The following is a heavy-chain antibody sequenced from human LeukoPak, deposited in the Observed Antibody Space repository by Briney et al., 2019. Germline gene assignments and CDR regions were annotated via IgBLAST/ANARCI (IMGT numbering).Heavy chain of an antibody. D-gene: IGHD1-26*01. V-gene: IGHV1-8*01. CDR1: GYTFTSYD. J-gene: IGHJ4*02. CDR2: MNPNSGNT. Sequence: GASVKVSCKASGYTFTSYDINWVRQATGQGLEWMGWMNPNSGNTGYAQKFQGRVTMTRNTSISTAYMELSRLRSDDTAVYYCARLPSGSRAVYYFDYWGQGTLVTVSS. CDR3: ARLPSGSRAVYYFDY.